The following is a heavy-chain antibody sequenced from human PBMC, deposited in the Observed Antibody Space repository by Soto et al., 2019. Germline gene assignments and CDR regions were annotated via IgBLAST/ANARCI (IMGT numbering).Heavy chain of an antibody. V-gene: IGHV4-59*08. CDR3: ARGKGLKNWFDP. Sequence: ASETLSLTCTVSGVSISSYYWSRFRQPPGKGLEWIGYIYYSGSTNYNPSLKSRVTISVDTSKNQFSLKLSSVTAADTAVYYCARGKGLKNWFDPWGQGTLVTVS. CDR1: GVSISSYY. CDR2: IYYSGST. J-gene: IGHJ5*02. D-gene: IGHD2-8*01.